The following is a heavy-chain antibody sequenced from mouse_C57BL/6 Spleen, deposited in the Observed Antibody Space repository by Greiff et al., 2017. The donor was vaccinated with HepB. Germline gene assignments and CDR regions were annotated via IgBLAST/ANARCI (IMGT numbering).Heavy chain of an antibody. D-gene: IGHD4-1*01. CDR3: ARRGDWEGYYFDY. CDR2: ISSGGSYT. Sequence: EVKLVESGGDLVKPGGSLKLSCAASGFTFSSYGMSWVRQTPDKRLEWVATISSGGSYTYYPDSVKGRFNISRDNAKNTLYLQMSSLKSEDTAMYYCARRGDWEGYYFDYWGQGTTLTVSS. J-gene: IGHJ2*01. CDR1: GFTFSSYG. V-gene: IGHV5-6*02.